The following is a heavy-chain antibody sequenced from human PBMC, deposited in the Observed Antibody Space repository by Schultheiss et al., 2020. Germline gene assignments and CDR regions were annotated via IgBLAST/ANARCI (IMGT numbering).Heavy chain of an antibody. V-gene: IGHV3-7*01. CDR3: ARARSTIAPRPSWGPFDY. CDR1: GFTFSDYY. CDR2: IKQDGSEK. J-gene: IGHJ4*02. Sequence: GGSLRLSCAASGFTFSDYYMSWIRQAPGKGLEWVANIKQDGSEKYYVDSVKGRFTISRDNAKNSLYVQMNSLRAEDTAVYYCARARSTIAPRPSWGPFDYWGQGTLVTVSS. D-gene: IGHD6-6*01.